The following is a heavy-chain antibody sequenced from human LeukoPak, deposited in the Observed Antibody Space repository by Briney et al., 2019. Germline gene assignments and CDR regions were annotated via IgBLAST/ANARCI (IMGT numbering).Heavy chain of an antibody. D-gene: IGHD1-26*01. CDR3: ARRWYTGTYYYFDL. CDR1: GFTLSTHW. J-gene: IGHJ4*02. Sequence: GGSLRLSCAASGFTLSTHWMHWVRQAPGRGLVWVSRINGDGTTTSYADSVKGRFTISRVNAKSTLYLEMDSLRAEDTAIYYCARRWYTGTYYYFDLWGQGTLVTVSS. V-gene: IGHV3-74*01. CDR2: INGDGTTT.